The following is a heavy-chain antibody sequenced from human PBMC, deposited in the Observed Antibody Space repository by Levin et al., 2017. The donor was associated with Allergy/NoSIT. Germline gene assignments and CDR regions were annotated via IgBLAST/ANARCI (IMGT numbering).Heavy chain of an antibody. J-gene: IGHJ4*02. CDR2: ISSSGTYT. D-gene: IGHD3-22*01. CDR3: ARDLAPYYDSSGYYSYH. CDR1: GFTFSDYY. Sequence: GGSLRLSCAASGFTFSDYYMSWIRQAPGKGLEWVSYISSSGTYTNYADSVKGRFTISRDNAKNSLYLQMNSLRAEDTAVYYCARDLAPYYDSSGYYSYHWGQGTLVTVSS. V-gene: IGHV3-11*05.